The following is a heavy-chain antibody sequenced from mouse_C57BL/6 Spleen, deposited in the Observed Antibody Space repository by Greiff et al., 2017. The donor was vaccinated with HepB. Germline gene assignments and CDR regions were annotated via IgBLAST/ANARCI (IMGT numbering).Heavy chain of an antibody. Sequence: EVQLVESGGDLVKPGGSLKLSCAASGFTFSSYGMSWVRQTPDKRLEWVATISSGGSYTYYPDSGKGRFTISSDNAKNTLYLQMSSLKSEDTAMYYCARDGYYPLDYWGQGTTLTVSS. J-gene: IGHJ2*01. V-gene: IGHV5-6*01. CDR2: ISSGGSYT. CDR3: ARDGYYPLDY. CDR1: GFTFSSYG. D-gene: IGHD2-3*01.